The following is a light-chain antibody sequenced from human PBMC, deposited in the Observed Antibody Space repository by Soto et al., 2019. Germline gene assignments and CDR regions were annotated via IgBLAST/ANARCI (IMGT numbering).Light chain of an antibody. J-gene: IGKJ5*01. Sequence: DIQMTQSPSSLSASVGDRVTITCRASRIIDTYVDWYQQKRGKAPDLLIYLASTLQVGVPSRFSGSGSGTDFTLTISGLQPEDFATYYCKHSYNTPITFGQGTRLDIK. CDR2: LAS. V-gene: IGKV1-39*01. CDR3: KHSYNTPIT. CDR1: RIIDTY.